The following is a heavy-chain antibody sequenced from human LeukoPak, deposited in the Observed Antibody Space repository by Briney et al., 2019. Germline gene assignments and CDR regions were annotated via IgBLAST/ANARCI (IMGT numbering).Heavy chain of an antibody. Sequence: PGGPQTLSCGVCGFLLSLFAKRWPRQSPERGVEWILAINPRGDNTFCANSVKALFNLARQNSKNTLSLKIHSLRYDDTSVYYWGRQLRYRNDGTCYLDCWGQGTLVSVS. CDR3: GRQLRYRNDGTCYLDC. J-gene: IGHJ4*02. V-gene: IGHV3-23*01. CDR2: INPRGDNT. D-gene: IGHD2-15*01. CDR1: GFLLSLFA.